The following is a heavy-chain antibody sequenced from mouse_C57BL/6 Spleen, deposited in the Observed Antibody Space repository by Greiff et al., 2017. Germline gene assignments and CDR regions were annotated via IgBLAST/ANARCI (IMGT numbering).Heavy chain of an antibody. CDR1: GYTFTSYW. Sequence: VKLQQPGAELVKPGASVKVSCKASGYTFTSYWMHWVKQRPGQGLEWIGRLHPSDSDTNYNQKFKGKATLTVDKSSSTAYMQLSSLTSEDAAVYYCAIANEAMDYWGQGTSVTVSS. V-gene: IGHV1-74*01. CDR3: AIANEAMDY. J-gene: IGHJ4*01. CDR2: LHPSDSDT.